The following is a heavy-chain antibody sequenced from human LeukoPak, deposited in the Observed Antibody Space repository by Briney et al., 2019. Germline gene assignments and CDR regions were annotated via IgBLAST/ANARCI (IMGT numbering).Heavy chain of an antibody. Sequence: SQTLSLTCTVSGGSISSGDYYWSWIRQPPGKGLEWIGYIYYSGSTYYNPSLKSRVTISVDTSKNPFSLKLSSVTAADTAVYYCARVGSATTVTLIDYWGQGTLVTVSS. CDR2: IYYSGST. D-gene: IGHD4-17*01. CDR1: GGSISSGDYY. CDR3: ARVGSATTVTLIDY. V-gene: IGHV4-30-4*01. J-gene: IGHJ4*02.